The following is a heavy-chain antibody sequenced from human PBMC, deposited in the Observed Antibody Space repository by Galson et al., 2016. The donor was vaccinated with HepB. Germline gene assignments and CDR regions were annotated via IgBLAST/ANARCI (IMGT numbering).Heavy chain of an antibody. V-gene: IGHV3-72*01. Sequence: SLRLSCAASGFTFSGHYMEWVRQAPGKGLEWVGRIRDKGNSYFTEYGASVKGRFTVSRHDSNNAVYLQMNSLRVEDTAVYYCARVGYCSGGGCQGRDWFDPWGQGTLVTVSS. CDR2: IRDKGNSYFT. J-gene: IGHJ5*02. D-gene: IGHD2-15*01. CDR1: GFTFSGHY. CDR3: ARVGYCSGGGCQGRDWFDP.